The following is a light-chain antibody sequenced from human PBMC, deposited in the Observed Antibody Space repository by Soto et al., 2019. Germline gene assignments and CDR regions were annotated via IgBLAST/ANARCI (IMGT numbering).Light chain of an antibody. Sequence: QSVLTQPASVSGSPGQAITISCTGTSSDFGSYNLVSWYQQHPGKAPKLIIYVGSKRPSGVSNRFSGSKSGNTASLTISGLQAEDETDYYCCLYARISNYYVFGTGTKVTVL. V-gene: IGLV2-23*01. CDR2: VGS. CDR3: CLYARISNYYV. J-gene: IGLJ1*01. CDR1: SSDFGSYNL.